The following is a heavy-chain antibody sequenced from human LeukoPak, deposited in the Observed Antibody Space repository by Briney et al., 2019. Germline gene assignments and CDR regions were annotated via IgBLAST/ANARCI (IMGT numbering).Heavy chain of an antibody. V-gene: IGHV4-34*01. D-gene: IGHD6-13*01. CDR1: GGSLSGFY. CDR2: INHSGST. CDR3: ARGYSPGYSSSWPFDY. Sequence: SQTPSLTCALYGGSLSGFYWSCIRQPPGKGQEWSGEINHSGSTHYNPPLTSRVTISVDTSKNQFSLKLSSVTAADTAVYYCARGYSPGYSSSWPFDYWGQGTLVTVSS. J-gene: IGHJ4*02.